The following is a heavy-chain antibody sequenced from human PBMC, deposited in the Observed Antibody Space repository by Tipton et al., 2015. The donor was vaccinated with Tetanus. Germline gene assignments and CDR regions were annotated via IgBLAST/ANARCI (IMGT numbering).Heavy chain of an antibody. V-gene: IGHV4-38-2*01. CDR1: GYSISSGYY. J-gene: IGHJ4*02. CDR2: IYHSGST. Sequence: TLSLTCAVSGYSISSGYYWGWIRQPPGKGLEWIGIIYHSGSTNYNPPLKSRVPISVDTPKNQFSLTLSSVTAADTAMYYCARTLVGATENPYFDYWGQGTLVTVSS. CDR3: ARTLVGATENPYFDY. D-gene: IGHD1-26*01.